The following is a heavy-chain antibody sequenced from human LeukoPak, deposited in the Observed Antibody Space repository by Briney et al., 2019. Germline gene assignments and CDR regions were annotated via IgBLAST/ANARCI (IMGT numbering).Heavy chain of an antibody. D-gene: IGHD4-11*01. CDR1: GFTFSSYA. CDR2: ISGSAGST. Sequence: PGGSLRLSCAASGFTFSSYAMSWVRQAPGKGLEWVSAISGSAGSTYYADSVKGRFTISRDNSKNTLHLQMNSLRAEDTAVYYCAKVFDYSNYYYYYYYMDVWGKGTTVTVSS. J-gene: IGHJ6*03. V-gene: IGHV3-23*01. CDR3: AKVFDYSNYYYYYYYMDV.